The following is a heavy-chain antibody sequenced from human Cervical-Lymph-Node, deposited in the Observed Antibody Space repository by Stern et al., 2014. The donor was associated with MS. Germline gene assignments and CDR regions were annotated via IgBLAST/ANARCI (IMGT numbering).Heavy chain of an antibody. D-gene: IGHD6-6*01. CDR1: GFSLSTSGVG. J-gene: IGHJ4*02. Sequence: QLTLKESGPTLVKPTQTLTLTCTFSGFSLSTSGVGVGWIRQPPGKALEWLALIYWDDDKRYSPSLKSRLTITKDTSKNQVVLTMTNMDPVDTATYYCAHSRLREISEYSTSRYFDYWGQGTLVTVSS. V-gene: IGHV2-5*02. CDR3: AHSRLREISEYSTSRYFDY. CDR2: IYWDDDK.